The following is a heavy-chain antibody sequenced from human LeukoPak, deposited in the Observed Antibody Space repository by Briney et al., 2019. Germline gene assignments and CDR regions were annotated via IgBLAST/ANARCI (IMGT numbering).Heavy chain of an antibody. CDR3: ARAEAYYYDSSGYLSNDY. Sequence: GASVKVSCKASGGTFSSYAISWVRQAPGQGLEWMGGIIPIFGTANYAQKFQGRVTITADKSTSTAYMELSSLRSEDTAVYYCARAEAYYYDSSGYLSNDYWGQGTLVTVSS. CDR1: GGTFSSYA. CDR2: IIPIFGTA. D-gene: IGHD3-22*01. V-gene: IGHV1-69*06. J-gene: IGHJ4*02.